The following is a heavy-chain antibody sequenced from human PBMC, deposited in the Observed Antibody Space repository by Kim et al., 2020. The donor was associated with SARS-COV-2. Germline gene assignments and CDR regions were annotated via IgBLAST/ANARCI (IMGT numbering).Heavy chain of an antibody. D-gene: IGHD3-22*01. CDR1: GYSFTRYW. J-gene: IGHJ5*02. Sequence: GESLKISCKGSGYSFTRYWIGWVRQMPGKGLEWMGIIYPGDSDTRYSPSFQGQVTISADKSISTAYLQWSSLKASDTAMYYCAIHIYYDSSGYLPAGWFDPWGQGTLVTVSS. CDR2: IYPGDSDT. CDR3: AIHIYYDSSGYLPAGWFDP. V-gene: IGHV5-51*01.